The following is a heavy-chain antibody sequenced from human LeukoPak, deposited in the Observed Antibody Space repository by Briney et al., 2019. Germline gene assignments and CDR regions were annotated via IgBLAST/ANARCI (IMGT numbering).Heavy chain of an antibody. CDR2: ISSSSSYI. J-gene: IGHJ5*02. Sequence: GGSLRLSCAASGFTVSSNYMSWVRQAPGKGLEWVSSISSSSSYIYYADSVKGRFTISRDNAKNSLYLQMNSLRAEDTAVYYCARDSGSWFDPWGQGTLVTVSS. CDR3: ARDSGSWFDP. D-gene: IGHD1-26*01. V-gene: IGHV3-21*01. CDR1: GFTVSSNY.